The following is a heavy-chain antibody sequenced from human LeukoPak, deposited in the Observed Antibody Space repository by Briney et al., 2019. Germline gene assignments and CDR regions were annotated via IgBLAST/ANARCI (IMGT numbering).Heavy chain of an antibody. Sequence: PSETLSLTCAVSGYSISSGYYWAWIRQPPGKGLEWIGSISHSGSTYYNPSLKSRVTISVDTSKNHFSLKLSSVTAADTGVYYCGRMGGYNDYLGQGTLVTVSS. D-gene: IGHD5-24*01. CDR3: GRMGGYNDY. CDR2: ISHSGST. V-gene: IGHV4-38-2*01. CDR1: GYSISSGYY. J-gene: IGHJ4*02.